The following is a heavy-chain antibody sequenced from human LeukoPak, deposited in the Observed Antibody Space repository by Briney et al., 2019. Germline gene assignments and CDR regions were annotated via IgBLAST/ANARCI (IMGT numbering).Heavy chain of an antibody. D-gene: IGHD1-26*01. CDR2: INPNSGGT. CDR3: ARVSGGGSQSYDGFDI. CDR1: GYTFLDYY. V-gene: IGHV1-2*02. J-gene: IGHJ3*02. Sequence: ASVKVSCKASGYTFLDYYIHCVRQAPGQGLEWMGWINPNSGGTYYAQKFQGRVTMTRDTSISTAYMELTRLISDDTAVYYCARVSGGGSQSYDGFDIGRQGTLVTVSS.